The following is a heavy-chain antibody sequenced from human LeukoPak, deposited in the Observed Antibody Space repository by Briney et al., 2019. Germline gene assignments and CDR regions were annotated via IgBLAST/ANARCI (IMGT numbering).Heavy chain of an antibody. Sequence: SETLSLTCTVSGGSISSYYWSWIRQPPGKGLEWIGYIYYCGSTNYNPSLKGRVTISVDTSKNQFSLKLSSVTAADTAVYYCARDRYSSSDRGDYYYGMDVWGQGTTVTVSS. J-gene: IGHJ6*02. CDR3: ARDRYSSSDRGDYYYGMDV. CDR1: GGSISSYY. CDR2: IYYCGST. V-gene: IGHV4-59*01. D-gene: IGHD6-6*01.